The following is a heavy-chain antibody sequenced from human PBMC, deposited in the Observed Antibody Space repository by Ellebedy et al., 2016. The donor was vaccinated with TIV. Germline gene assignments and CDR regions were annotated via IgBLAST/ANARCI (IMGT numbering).Heavy chain of an antibody. J-gene: IGHJ6*02. CDR3: ARRVVPGYYHYYGMDV. CDR1: GYTFSSYD. D-gene: IGHD2-21*02. V-gene: IGHV1-18*04. CDR2: INGNNGKT. Sequence: AASVKVSCKASGYTFSSYDISWVRQAPGLGLEWMGSINGNNGKTNYAQNVQGRVTMTTDTSTSTAYMGLRSLRSDDTAVYYCARRVVPGYYHYYGMDVWGQGTTVIVSS.